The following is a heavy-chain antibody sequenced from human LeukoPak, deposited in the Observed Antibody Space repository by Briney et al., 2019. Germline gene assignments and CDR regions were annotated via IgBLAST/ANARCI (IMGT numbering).Heavy chain of an antibody. D-gene: IGHD2-15*01. CDR3: AKDLDIVVVVAATGFDY. CDR2: ISYDGSNK. V-gene: IGHV3-30*18. Sequence: SGGSLRLSCAASGFTFSSYGMHWVRQAPGKGLEWVAVISYDGSNKCYADSVKGRFTISRDNSKNTLYLQMNSLRAEDTAVYYCAKDLDIVVVVAATGFDYWGQGTLVTVSS. J-gene: IGHJ4*02. CDR1: GFTFSSYG.